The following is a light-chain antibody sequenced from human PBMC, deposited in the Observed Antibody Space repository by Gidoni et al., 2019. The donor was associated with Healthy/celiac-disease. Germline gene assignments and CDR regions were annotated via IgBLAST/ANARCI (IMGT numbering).Light chain of an antibody. CDR1: SSNIVAGYD. V-gene: IGLV1-40*01. Sequence: QSVLTQPPPVSGPPGQRVTISCTGSSSNIVAGYDVHWYQQLPGTAPKLLIYGNSNRPSGVPDRFSGSKSGTSASLAITGLQAEDEADYYCQSYDSSLSGWEVFGGGTKLTVL. CDR2: GNS. CDR3: QSYDSSLSGWEV. J-gene: IGLJ2*01.